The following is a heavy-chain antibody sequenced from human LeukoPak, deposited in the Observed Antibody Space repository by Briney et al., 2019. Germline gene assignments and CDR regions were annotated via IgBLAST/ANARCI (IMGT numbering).Heavy chain of an antibody. CDR3: AGTPVLMVYATFDY. CDR1: GDTFSSYA. V-gene: IGHV1-69*05. J-gene: IGHJ4*02. Sequence: ASVKVSCKASGDTFSSYAISWVRQAPGQGLEWMGGIIPIFGTANYAQKFQGRVTITTDESTSTAYMELSSLRSEDTAVYYCAGTPVLMVYATFDYWGQGTLVTVSS. CDR2: IIPIFGTA. D-gene: IGHD2-8*01.